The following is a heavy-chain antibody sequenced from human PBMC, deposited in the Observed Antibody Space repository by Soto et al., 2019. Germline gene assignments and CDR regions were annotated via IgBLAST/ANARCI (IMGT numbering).Heavy chain of an antibody. Sequence: EVQLEESGGGLVQPGGSLRLSCAASGFTFGSYWMSWVRQAPGKGPEWLATIKWDASEKKYVDSVKGRFTTSRDNAKNALYLQMDSLRAEDTALYYCARDSGYGSRASVNHYLDYWGQGTLVTVSS. CDR3: ARDSGYGSRASVNHYLDY. CDR1: GFTFGSYW. CDR2: IKWDASEK. D-gene: IGHD3-10*01. J-gene: IGHJ4*01. V-gene: IGHV3-7*01.